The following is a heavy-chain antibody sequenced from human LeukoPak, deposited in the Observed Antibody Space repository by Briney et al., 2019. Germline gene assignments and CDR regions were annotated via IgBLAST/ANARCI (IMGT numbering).Heavy chain of an antibody. D-gene: IGHD5-18*01. J-gene: IGHJ6*02. CDR3: ARETHTAMAVGLYYYGMDV. CDR1: GGTFSSYA. Sequence: SVKVSCKASGGTFSSYAISWVRQAPGQGLEWMGGIIPIFGTANYAQKFQGRVTITADESTSTAYMELSSLGSEDTAVYYCARETHTAMAVGLYYYGMDVWGQGTTVTVSS. V-gene: IGHV1-69*13. CDR2: IIPIFGTA.